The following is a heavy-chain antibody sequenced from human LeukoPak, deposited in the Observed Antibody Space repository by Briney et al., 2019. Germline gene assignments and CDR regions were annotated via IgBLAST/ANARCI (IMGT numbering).Heavy chain of an antibody. CDR1: GFTFSRHW. D-gene: IGHD5-18*01. CDR3: TSDTVDTALGIDY. J-gene: IGHJ4*02. CDR2: ISSDGSST. V-gene: IGHV3-74*01. Sequence: GGSLRLSCAASGFTFSRHWMHWVRQAPGKGLVWVSRISSDGSSTIYADSVKGRFTISRDNAKNTLFLQMNSLRGEDTAVYYCTSDTVDTALGIDYWGQGTLVTVSS.